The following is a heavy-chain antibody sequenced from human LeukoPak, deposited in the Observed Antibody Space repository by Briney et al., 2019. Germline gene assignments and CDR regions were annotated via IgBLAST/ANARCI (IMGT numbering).Heavy chain of an antibody. CDR2: INPNSGGT. Sequence: ASVKVSCKASGYTFTGYYMHYIRQAPGQGLEWMGWINPNSGGTNYAQRFQGRVTMTRDTSISTAYMELNRLRSDDTAVYYCARATVTTSLGVWGKGTTVTVSS. D-gene: IGHD4-17*01. V-gene: IGHV1-2*02. CDR3: ARATVTTSLGV. CDR1: GYTFTGYY. J-gene: IGHJ6*04.